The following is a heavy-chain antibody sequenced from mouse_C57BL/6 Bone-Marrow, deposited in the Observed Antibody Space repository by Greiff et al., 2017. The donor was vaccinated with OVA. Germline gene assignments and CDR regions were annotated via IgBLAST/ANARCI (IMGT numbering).Heavy chain of an antibody. CDR2: IDPSDSYT. CDR3: ARGGDY. V-gene: IGHV1-69*01. Sequence: VQLQQSGAELVMPGASVKLSCKASGYTFTSYWMHWVKQRPGQGLEWIGEIDPSDSYTNYNQKFKGKSTLTVDKSSSTAYMQLSSLTSEDSAVYYCARGGDYWGQGTSVTVSS. J-gene: IGHJ4*01. CDR1: GYTFTSYW.